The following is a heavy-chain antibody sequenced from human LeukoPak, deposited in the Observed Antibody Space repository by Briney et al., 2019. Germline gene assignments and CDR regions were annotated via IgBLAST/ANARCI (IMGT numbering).Heavy chain of an antibody. CDR2: ISSSSSYI. Sequence: PGGSLRLSCAASGFTFSSYSMNWVRQAPGKGLEWVSSISSSSSYIYYADSVKGRFTISRDNSKNTLHLQMNSLRAEDTAVYYCAKSGYCSSTSCYKGAFDIWGQGTMVTVSS. J-gene: IGHJ3*02. D-gene: IGHD2-2*02. CDR3: AKSGYCSSTSCYKGAFDI. CDR1: GFTFSSYS. V-gene: IGHV3-21*04.